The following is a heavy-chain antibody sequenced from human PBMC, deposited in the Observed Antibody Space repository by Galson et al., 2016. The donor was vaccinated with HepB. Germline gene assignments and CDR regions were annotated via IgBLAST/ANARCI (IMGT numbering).Heavy chain of an antibody. CDR1: GSTFNSHV. CDR2: ISYDGSSD. CDR3: ARGAYYDFLWYFDL. D-gene: IGHD3-3*01. J-gene: IGHJ2*01. Sequence: SLRLSCAAYGSTFNSHVMHWVRQAPGKGLEWLAVISYDGSSDFYTDSAKGRFTISRDNSKNTLYFQMNSLRADDTAIYYCARGAYYDFLWYFDLWGRGTPVTVSS. V-gene: IGHV3-30-3*01.